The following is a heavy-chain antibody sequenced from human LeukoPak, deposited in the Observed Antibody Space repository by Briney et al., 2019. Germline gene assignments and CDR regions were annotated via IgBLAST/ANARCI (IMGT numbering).Heavy chain of an antibody. Sequence: PGGSLRLSCSASGFSISRYSMHWVRQAPGKGLEYVSAIGPNGDGAYYADSVKNRFTISRDNSKNTLYLQMSSLRPEDTAVYYCVHDLRDSAYEFNWGQGTLVTVSS. V-gene: IGHV3-64D*06. CDR2: IGPNGDGA. J-gene: IGHJ4*02. CDR3: VHDLRDSAYEFN. CDR1: GFSISRYS. D-gene: IGHD5-12*01.